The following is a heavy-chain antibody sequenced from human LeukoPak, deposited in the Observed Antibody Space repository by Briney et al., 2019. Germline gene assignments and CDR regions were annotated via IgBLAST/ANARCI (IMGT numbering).Heavy chain of an antibody. Sequence: GGSLRLSCAASGFSFSDYGMHWVRQVPGKGLEWVAFIRYDGITKFYIDSVKGRFAISRDNSKNTLSLQMNSLRTEDTAVYYCAALHTGTFVDYWGQGTLVTVSS. CDR2: IRYDGITK. V-gene: IGHV3-30*02. CDR3: AALHTGTFVDY. CDR1: GFSFSDYG. D-gene: IGHD4-17*01. J-gene: IGHJ4*02.